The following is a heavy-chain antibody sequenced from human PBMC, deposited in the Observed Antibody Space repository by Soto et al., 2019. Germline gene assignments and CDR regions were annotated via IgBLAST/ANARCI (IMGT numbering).Heavy chain of an antibody. J-gene: IGHJ4*02. D-gene: IGHD2-8*01. CDR3: ARSSDPVLMVPKGGYFDY. CDR2: IYYSGST. Sequence: QVQLQESGPGLVKPSQTLSLTCTVSGGSISSGGYYWSWIRQHPGKGLEWMGYIYYSGSTYYNPARKSRVTISVDTSKNQFSLKLSSVTAADTAVYYCARSSDPVLMVPKGGYFDYWGQGTLVTVSS. V-gene: IGHV4-31*03. CDR1: GGSISSGGYY.